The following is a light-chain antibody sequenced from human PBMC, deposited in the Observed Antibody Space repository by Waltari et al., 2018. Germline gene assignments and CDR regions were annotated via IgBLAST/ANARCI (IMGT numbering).Light chain of an antibody. CDR3: QQVNSFPAT. Sequence: DIQMTQSPSSVSAFVGDRVTITCRARQSISNWLAWYQQNPGKAPKLLIYGASDLHSGVPSRFSGSGAGTDFTLTISSLQAEDFATYYCQQVNSFPATFGGGTTVEIK. V-gene: IGKV1-12*01. CDR1: QSISNW. J-gene: IGKJ4*01. CDR2: GAS.